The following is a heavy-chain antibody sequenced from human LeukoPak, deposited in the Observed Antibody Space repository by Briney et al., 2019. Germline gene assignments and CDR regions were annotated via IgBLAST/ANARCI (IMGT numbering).Heavy chain of an antibody. CDR2: IYYSGST. V-gene: IGHV4-59*01. J-gene: IGHJ6*02. Sequence: SETLSLTCTVSGGSISSYYWSWIRQPPGKGLEWIGYIYYSGSTNYNPSLKSRVTISVDTSKNQFSLKMSSVTAADTAVYYCARVHRSGWDRYYYYSMDVWGQGTTVTVSS. CDR3: ARVHRSGWDRYYYYSMDV. CDR1: GGSISSYY. D-gene: IGHD6-19*01.